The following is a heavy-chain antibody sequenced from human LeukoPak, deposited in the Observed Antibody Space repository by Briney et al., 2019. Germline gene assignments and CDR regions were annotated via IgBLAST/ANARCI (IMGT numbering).Heavy chain of an antibody. V-gene: IGHV4-4*07. D-gene: IGHD3-9*01. CDR2: IYTSGST. Sequence: SGTLSLTCTVSGGSISSYYWSWIRQPAGKGLEWIGRIYTSGSTNYNPSLKSRVTMSVDTSKNQFSLKLSSVTAADTAVYYCARHGRYFDWLLYRYYFDYWGQGTLVTVSS. J-gene: IGHJ4*02. CDR3: ARHGRYFDWLLYRYYFDY. CDR1: GGSISSYY.